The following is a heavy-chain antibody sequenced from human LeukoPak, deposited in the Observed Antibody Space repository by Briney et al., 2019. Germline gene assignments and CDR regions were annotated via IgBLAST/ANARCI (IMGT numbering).Heavy chain of an antibody. J-gene: IGHJ6*03. CDR2: TFYWSKWYD. Sequence: SQTLSLTCAISGDSVSSNSSTWNWIRQSPSRGLEWLGRTFYWSKWYDDYAPSVKSRLTIDPDTSKNQFSLQLRSVTPEDTATYFCFRERLAPRLGGDSYFYMDVWGEGTTVTVSS. CDR1: GDSVSSNSST. V-gene: IGHV6-1*01. CDR3: FRERLAPRLGGDSYFYMDV. D-gene: IGHD6-6*01.